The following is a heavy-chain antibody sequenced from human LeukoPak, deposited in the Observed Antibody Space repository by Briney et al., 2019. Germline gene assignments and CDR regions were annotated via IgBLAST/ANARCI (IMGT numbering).Heavy chain of an antibody. D-gene: IGHD2-2*01. V-gene: IGHV3-7*01. J-gene: IGHJ4*02. CDR1: GFTYSSYW. CDR2: IKEDESEK. CDR3: ARDIVVVPAARDY. Sequence: GGSLRLSCAAPGFTYSSYWMSWVRQAPGKGLEWVANIKEDESEKDYVDSVKGRFTISRDNAKNSLYLQINSLRAEDTAVYYCARDIVVVPAARDYWGQGTLVTVSS.